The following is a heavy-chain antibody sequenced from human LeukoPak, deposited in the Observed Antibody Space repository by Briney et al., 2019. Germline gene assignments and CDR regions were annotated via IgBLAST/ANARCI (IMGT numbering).Heavy chain of an antibody. J-gene: IGHJ4*02. Sequence: ASVKVSCKASGGTFSSYAISWVRQAPGQGLEWMGGIIPIFGTANYAQKLQGRVTMTTDTSTSTAYMELRSLRSDDTAVYYCARDLSLSHFDYWGQGTLVTVSS. V-gene: IGHV1-69*05. CDR1: GGTFSSYA. CDR3: ARDLSLSHFDY. CDR2: IIPIFGTA.